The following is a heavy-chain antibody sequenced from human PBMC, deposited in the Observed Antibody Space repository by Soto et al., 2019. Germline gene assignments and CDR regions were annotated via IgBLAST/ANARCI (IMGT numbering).Heavy chain of an antibody. V-gene: IGHV1-69*01. CDR1: GGTFSSYT. Sequence: QVQLVQSGAEVTKPGSSVTVSCKASGGTFSSYTISWVRQAPGQGLEWMAGISPIFGTPIYAQKFQDRVTITADASTMTAYMEMNRLTSEDTAVYYCARVVVGSRLSLDYWGQGTLVTISS. D-gene: IGHD1-26*01. CDR3: ARVVVGSRLSLDY. CDR2: ISPIFGTP. J-gene: IGHJ4*02.